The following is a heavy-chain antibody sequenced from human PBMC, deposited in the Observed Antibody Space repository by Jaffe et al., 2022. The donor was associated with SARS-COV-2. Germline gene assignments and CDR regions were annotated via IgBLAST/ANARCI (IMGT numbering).Heavy chain of an antibody. V-gene: IGHV1-3*01. CDR3: ARVVKQQLVRSYYYYMDV. CDR2: INAGNGNT. J-gene: IGHJ6*03. D-gene: IGHD6-13*01. Sequence: QVQLVQSGAEVKKPGASVKVSCKASGYTFTSYAMHWVRQAPGQRLEWMGWINAGNGNTKYSQKFQGRVTITRDTSASTAYMELSSLRSEDTAVYYCARVVKQQLVRSYYYYMDVWGKGTTVTVSS. CDR1: GYTFTSYA.